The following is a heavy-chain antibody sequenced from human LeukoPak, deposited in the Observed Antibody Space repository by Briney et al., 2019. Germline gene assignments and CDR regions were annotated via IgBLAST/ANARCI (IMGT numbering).Heavy chain of an antibody. V-gene: IGHV4-34*01. D-gene: IGHD6-19*01. CDR3: ARGYGYSSGWYYYGMDV. CDR2: INHSGST. CDR1: GGSFSGYY. J-gene: IGHJ6*02. Sequence: PSETLSLTCAVYGGSFSGYYWSWIRQPSGKGLEWIGEINHSGSTNYNPSLKSRVTISVDTSKNQFSLKLSSVTAADTAVYYCARGYGYSSGWYYYGMDVWGQGTTVTVSS.